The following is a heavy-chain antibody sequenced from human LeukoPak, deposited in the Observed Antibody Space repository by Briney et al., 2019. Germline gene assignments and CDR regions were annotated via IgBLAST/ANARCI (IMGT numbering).Heavy chain of an antibody. J-gene: IGHJ5*02. CDR3: AGGFSSSWYNWFDP. V-gene: IGHV4-59*08. Sequence: SETLSLTCTVSGGSISSYYWSWIRQPPGKGLEWIGYIYCSGSTNYNPSLKSRVTISVDTSKNQFSLKLSSVTAADTAVYYCAGGFSSSWYNWFDPWGQGTLVTVSS. CDR1: GGSISSYY. CDR2: IYCSGST. D-gene: IGHD6-13*01.